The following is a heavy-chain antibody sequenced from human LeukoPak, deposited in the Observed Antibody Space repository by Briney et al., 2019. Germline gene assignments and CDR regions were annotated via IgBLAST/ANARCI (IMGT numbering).Heavy chain of an antibody. J-gene: IGHJ4*02. CDR1: GYTFTSYD. Sequence: GASVKVSCKASGYTFTSYDINWVRQATRQGLEWMGWMNPNSGNTGYAQKFQGRVTITRNTSISTAYMELSSLRSEDTAVYYCARAQSHPRARYRGSYYFDYWGQGTLVTVSS. CDR2: MNPNSGNT. CDR3: ARAQSHPRARYRGSYYFDY. V-gene: IGHV1-8*03. D-gene: IGHD1-26*01.